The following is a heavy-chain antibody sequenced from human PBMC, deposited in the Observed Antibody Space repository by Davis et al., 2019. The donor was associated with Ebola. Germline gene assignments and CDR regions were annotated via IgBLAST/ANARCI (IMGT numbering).Heavy chain of an antibody. J-gene: IGHJ4*02. CDR1: GFSFSSYG. Sequence: PGGSLRLSCAASGFSFSSYGMNWVRQAPGKGLEWVSYISSGSRSTYYADSVKGRFTISRDNAKNSLYLQMNSLRDDDTAVYYCGRSTLWEMPHYSDYWGQGILITVSS. D-gene: IGHD1-26*01. CDR2: ISSGSRST. V-gene: IGHV3-48*02. CDR3: GRSTLWEMPHYSDY.